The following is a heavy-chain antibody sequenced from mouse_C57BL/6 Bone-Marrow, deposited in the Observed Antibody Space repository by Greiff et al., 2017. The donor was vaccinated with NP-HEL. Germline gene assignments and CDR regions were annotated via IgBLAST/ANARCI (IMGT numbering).Heavy chain of an antibody. CDR1: GFPLSTSGMG. CDR3: ARGKAYYYAKDY. V-gene: IGHV8-12*01. Sequence: QVTLKVSGPGILQSSPTLSLTCSFSGFPLSTSGMGVSWIRQPSGKGLEWLAHIYWDDDKRYNPSLKSRLTISKYTTRDQVFLKITSVDTADTAAYYCARGKAYYYAKDYWGQGTSVTVSS. D-gene: IGHD2-1*01. CDR2: IYWDDDK. J-gene: IGHJ4*01.